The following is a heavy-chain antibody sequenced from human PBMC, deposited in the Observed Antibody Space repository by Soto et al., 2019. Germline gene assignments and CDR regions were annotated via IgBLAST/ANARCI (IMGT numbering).Heavy chain of an antibody. Sequence: SETLSLTCAVYGGSFSGYYWSWIRQPPGKGLEWIGEINHSGSTNYNPSLKSRVTISVDTSKNQFSLKLSSVTAADTAVYYCVRYFAHFDFWGQGTLVTVSS. CDR3: VRYFAHFDF. V-gene: IGHV4-34*01. J-gene: IGHJ4*02. CDR2: INHSGST. D-gene: IGHD3-9*01. CDR1: GGSFSGYY.